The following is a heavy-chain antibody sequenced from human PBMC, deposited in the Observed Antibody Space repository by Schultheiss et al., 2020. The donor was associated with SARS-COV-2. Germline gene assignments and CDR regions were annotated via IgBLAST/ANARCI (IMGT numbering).Heavy chain of an antibody. CDR3: ARDMGYSSSWYYFDY. CDR1: GYTFTNYG. D-gene: IGHD6-13*01. J-gene: IGHJ4*02. CDR2: ISPYNGKT. V-gene: IGHV1-18*01. Sequence: ASVKVSCKASGYTFTNYGLSWVRQAPGQGLEWMGWISPYNGKTDYAQKFQGRLTMTTDTSTNTAYMELRSLRSDDTAVYSCARDMGYSSSWYYFDYWGQGTLVTVSS.